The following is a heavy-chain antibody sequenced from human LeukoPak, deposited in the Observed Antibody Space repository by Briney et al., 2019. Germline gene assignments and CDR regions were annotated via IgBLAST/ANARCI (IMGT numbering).Heavy chain of an antibody. Sequence: SETLSLTCTVSGGSISSYYWSWIRQPPGKGLEWIGYIYYSGSTTYKSSLKSRVTISLGTSKNQFSLKLSSVTAADTAVYYCARETSQKGAHYMDVWGKGTTVTISS. D-gene: IGHD3-16*01. CDR1: GGSISSYY. J-gene: IGHJ6*03. CDR2: IYYSGST. CDR3: ARETSQKGAHYMDV. V-gene: IGHV4-59*01.